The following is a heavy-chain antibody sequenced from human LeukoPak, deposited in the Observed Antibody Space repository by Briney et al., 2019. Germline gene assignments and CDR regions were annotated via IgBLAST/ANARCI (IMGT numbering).Heavy chain of an antibody. Sequence: VASVKVSCKASGGTFSSYTISWVRQAPGQGLEWMGRIIPILGIANYAQKFQGRVTITADKSTSTAYMELSSLRSEDTAVYYCARELAYGSGSINWFDPWGQGTLVTVSS. V-gene: IGHV1-69*04. D-gene: IGHD3-10*01. J-gene: IGHJ5*02. CDR3: ARELAYGSGSINWFDP. CDR2: IIPILGIA. CDR1: GGTFSSYT.